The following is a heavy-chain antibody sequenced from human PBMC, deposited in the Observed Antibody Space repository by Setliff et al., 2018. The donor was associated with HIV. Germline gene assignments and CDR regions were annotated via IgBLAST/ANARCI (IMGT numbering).Heavy chain of an antibody. J-gene: IGHJ3*02. CDR1: GGTFGSYA. CDR3: ARAYRPRALDI. CDR2: IIPIVGQT. V-gene: IGHV1-69*10. D-gene: IGHD1-26*01. Sequence: SVKVSCKASGGTFGSYAIHWVRQAPGQGLEWMGGIIPIVGQTNYAQKFQGRFTITSDTSTNSACMELTSLTSEDTAFYYCARAYRPRALDIWGQGTMVTVSS.